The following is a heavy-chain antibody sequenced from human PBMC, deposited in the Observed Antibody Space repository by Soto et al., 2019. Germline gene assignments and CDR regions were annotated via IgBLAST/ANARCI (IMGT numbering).Heavy chain of an antibody. Sequence: QVQLVESGGGVVQPGRSLRLSCAASGFTFRSSGMHWVRQAPGKGLEWVAVISYDGGNKYYGDSVRGRFTISRDNSNNTLYLEMKSLRVEDSAVYYCVKVQFGRGILSTTMDVWGQGTTVTVSS. CDR1: GFTFRSSG. V-gene: IGHV3-30*18. J-gene: IGHJ6*02. CDR3: VKVQFGRGILSTTMDV. D-gene: IGHD3-16*01. CDR2: ISYDGGNK.